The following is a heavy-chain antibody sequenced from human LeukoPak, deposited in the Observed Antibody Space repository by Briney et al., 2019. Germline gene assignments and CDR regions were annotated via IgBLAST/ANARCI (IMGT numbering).Heavy chain of an antibody. CDR1: GGSISSYY. Sequence: PSETLSLTCTVSGGSISSYYWSWIRQPPGKGLEWIGYICYSGRTNYNPSLKSRVTISVDTSKNQFSLKLSSVTAADTAVYYCARGNLKSEYDFWSGYYISAEYFQHWGQGTLVTVSS. CDR3: ARGNLKSEYDFWSGYYISAEYFQH. J-gene: IGHJ1*01. D-gene: IGHD3-3*01. V-gene: IGHV4-59*01. CDR2: ICYSGRT.